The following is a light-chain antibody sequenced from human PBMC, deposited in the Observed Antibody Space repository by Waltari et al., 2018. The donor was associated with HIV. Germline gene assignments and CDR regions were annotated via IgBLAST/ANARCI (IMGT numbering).Light chain of an antibody. Sequence: DIQMTQSPSSLSASVGDRVTITCRSSQYINTYLNWYQQKPGTAPKALIYDASSLESGVPSRFSGSGLGTDFTLTISSLQPDDYATYFCQQTYTVPLTFGPGPKVDIK. CDR1: QYINTY. CDR2: DAS. V-gene: IGKV1-39*01. CDR3: QQTYTVPLT. J-gene: IGKJ3*01.